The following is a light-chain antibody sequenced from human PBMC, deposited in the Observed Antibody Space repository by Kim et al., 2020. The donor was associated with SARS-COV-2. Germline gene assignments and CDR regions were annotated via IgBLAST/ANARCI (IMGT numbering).Light chain of an antibody. V-gene: IGLV3-1*01. CDR3: QAWDSRTVV. CDR2: EDR. CDR1: EVGDKN. J-gene: IGLJ2*01. Sequence: GSPGQTAIITGSGNEVGDKNGCWYQQKAGQSPVLVIYEDRKRPSGIPERVSGSNSGNTATLTISGTQAMDEADYYCQAWDSRTVVFGGGTQLTVL.